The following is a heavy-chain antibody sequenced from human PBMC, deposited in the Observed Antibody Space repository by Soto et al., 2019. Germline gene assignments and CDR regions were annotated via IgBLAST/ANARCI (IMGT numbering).Heavy chain of an antibody. J-gene: IGHJ6*02. CDR3: AKVTQRAAAGRYEYYKYGMDV. D-gene: IGHD6-13*01. V-gene: IGHV3-23*01. Sequence: GGSLRLSCAASGFAFSTYAMTWVRQAPGKGLEWVSVISGSGGSSYYAASVKGRFTISRDNSKNTVYLQMNGLRAEDTALYFCAKVTQRAAAGRYEYYKYGMDVWGQGATVTVSS. CDR2: ISGSGGSS. CDR1: GFAFSTYA.